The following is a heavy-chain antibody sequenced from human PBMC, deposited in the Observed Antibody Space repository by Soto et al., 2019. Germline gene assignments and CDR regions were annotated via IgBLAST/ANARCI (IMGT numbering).Heavy chain of an antibody. CDR2: MNPNSGNT. V-gene: IGHV1-8*01. D-gene: IGHD3-3*01. Sequence: ASVKVSCKASGYTFTSYDINWVRQATGQGLEWMGWMNPNSGNTGYAQKFQGRVTMTRNTSISTAYMELSSLRSEDTAVYYCARSCGLRFLEWLVSYYGMDVWGQGTTVTVSS. J-gene: IGHJ6*02. CDR3: ARSCGLRFLEWLVSYYGMDV. CDR1: GYTFTSYD.